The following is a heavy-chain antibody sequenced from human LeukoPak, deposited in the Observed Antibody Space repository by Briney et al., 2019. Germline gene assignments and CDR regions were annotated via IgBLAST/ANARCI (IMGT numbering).Heavy chain of an antibody. CDR1: GGSISSYY. J-gene: IGHJ5*02. CDR2: IYISGST. Sequence: KPSETLSLTCTVSGGSISSYYWSWIRQPAGKRLEWIGRIYISGSTNYNPSLKSRVTMSIDTSKNQFSLKLSSVTVAGTAVYYCARVLPGMVRGFIPIHNWFDPWGQGTLVTVSS. CDR3: ARVLPGMVRGFIPIHNWFDP. D-gene: IGHD3-10*01. V-gene: IGHV4-4*07.